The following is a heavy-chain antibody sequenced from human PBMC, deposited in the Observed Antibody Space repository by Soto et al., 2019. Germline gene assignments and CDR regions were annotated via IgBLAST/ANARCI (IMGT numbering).Heavy chain of an antibody. J-gene: IGHJ5*02. CDR1: GYTFTSYG. D-gene: IGHD1-1*01. CDR2: ISAYNGNT. Sequence: QVQLVQSGAEVKKPGASVKVSCKASGYTFTSYGISWVRQAPGQGLEWMGWISAYNGNTNYAQKLQGRDTMTTDTSTSTAYMELRSLRSDDTAAYYCARDTRETGTTRYNWFDPWGQGTLVTVSS. V-gene: IGHV1-18*04. CDR3: ARDTRETGTTRYNWFDP.